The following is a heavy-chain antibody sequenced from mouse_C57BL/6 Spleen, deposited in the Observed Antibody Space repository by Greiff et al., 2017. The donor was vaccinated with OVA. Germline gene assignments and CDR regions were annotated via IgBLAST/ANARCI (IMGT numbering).Heavy chain of an antibody. J-gene: IGHJ4*01. Sequence: QVQLQQSGAELVKPGASVKMSCKASGYTFTSYWITWVKQRPGQGLEWIGDIYPGSGSTNYNEKFKSKATLTVDTSSSTAYMQLSSLTSEDSAVYYCANLNGYYGSSYEMDYWGQGTSVTVSA. D-gene: IGHD1-1*01. CDR1: GYTFTSYW. V-gene: IGHV1-55*01. CDR2: IYPGSGST. CDR3: ANLNGYYGSSYEMDY.